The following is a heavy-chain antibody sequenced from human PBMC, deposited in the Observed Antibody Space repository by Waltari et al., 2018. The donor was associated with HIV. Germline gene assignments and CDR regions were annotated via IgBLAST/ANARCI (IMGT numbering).Heavy chain of an antibody. V-gene: IGHV4-4*07. J-gene: IGHJ4*02. Sequence: GSISSYYWSWIRQPAGKGLEWSGRIYTSGRTNYNPPLKSRVTMSVDTSKNLFSLKLSSVTAADTAVYYCATTYSGSYFAYWGQGTLVTVSS. D-gene: IGHD1-26*01. CDR1: GSISSYY. CDR2: IYTSGRT. CDR3: ATTYSGSYFAY.